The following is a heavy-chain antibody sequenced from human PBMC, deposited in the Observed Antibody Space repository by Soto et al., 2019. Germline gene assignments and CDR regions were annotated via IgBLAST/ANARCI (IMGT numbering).Heavy chain of an antibody. Sequence: GSLRLSCAASVFTFSSYAMSCVRHAPGKWLEWVSAISGSGGSTYYADSVKGRFTISRDNSKNTLYLQMNSLRAEDTAVYYCAKGGARELRFLEWDNRNYYGMEGWGQGTTFSVSS. V-gene: IGHV3-23*01. J-gene: IGHJ6*02. CDR2: ISGSGGST. CDR1: VFTFSSYA. D-gene: IGHD3-3*01. CDR3: AKGGARELRFLEWDNRNYYGMEG.